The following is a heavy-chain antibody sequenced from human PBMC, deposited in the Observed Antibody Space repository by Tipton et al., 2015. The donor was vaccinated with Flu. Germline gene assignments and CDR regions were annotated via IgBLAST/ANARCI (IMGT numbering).Heavy chain of an antibody. V-gene: IGHV3-30-3*01. Sequence: SLRLSCAASGVTFSNHAMHWVRQAPGKGLEWVAVISHDGSNMYYADSVKGRFTISRDNSKNTLYLQMNSLTAEDTAVYSCARRVQRVDWYEGFGAFDIWGQGTMVSVSS. CDR2: ISHDGSNM. J-gene: IGHJ3*02. D-gene: IGHD3-9*01. CDR1: GVTFSNHA. CDR3: ARRVQRVDWYEGFGAFDI.